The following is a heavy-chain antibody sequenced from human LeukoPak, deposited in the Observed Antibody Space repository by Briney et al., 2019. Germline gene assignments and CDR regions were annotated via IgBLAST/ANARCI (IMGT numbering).Heavy chain of an antibody. CDR1: GFTFSSYA. Sequence: PGGSLRLSCAASGFTFSSYAMSWVRQAPGKGLEWVSAISGSGGSTYYADSVKGRFTTSRDNSKNTLYLQMNSLRAEDTAVYYCARDGSYALGWFDPWGQGTLVTVSS. V-gene: IGHV3-23*01. CDR3: ARDGSYALGWFDP. D-gene: IGHD1-26*01. CDR2: ISGSGGST. J-gene: IGHJ5*02.